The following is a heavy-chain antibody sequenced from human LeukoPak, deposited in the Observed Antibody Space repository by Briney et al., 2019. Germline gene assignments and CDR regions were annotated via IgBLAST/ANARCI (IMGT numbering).Heavy chain of an antibody. V-gene: IGHV1-2*02. CDR2: ISPNTLGR. Sequence: ASVMVSCKASGYIFTDYYIHWVRQAPGQGLEWLGWISPNTLGRNYAQNFQGRVTMTDDSSITTAYLELSSLTSDDTGVYYCARQSDSYGSVSSSDYWGQGTLVTVSS. D-gene: IGHD3-10*01. J-gene: IGHJ4*02. CDR3: ARQSDSYGSVSSSDY. CDR1: GYIFTDYY.